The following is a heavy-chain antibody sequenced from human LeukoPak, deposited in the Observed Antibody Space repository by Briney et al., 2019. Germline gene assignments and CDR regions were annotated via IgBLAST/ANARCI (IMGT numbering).Heavy chain of an antibody. CDR2: IYSGGST. V-gene: IGHV3-53*04. Sequence: GGSLRLSCAASGFTVSSNYMSWVRQAPRKGLEWVSVIYSGGSTYYADSVKGRFTISRHNSKNTLYLQMNSLRAEDTAVYYCARDTGYSYGYVLSEGDYYGMDVWGQGTTVTVSS. CDR3: ARDTGYSYGYVLSEGDYYGMDV. J-gene: IGHJ6*02. CDR1: GFTVSSNY. D-gene: IGHD5-18*01.